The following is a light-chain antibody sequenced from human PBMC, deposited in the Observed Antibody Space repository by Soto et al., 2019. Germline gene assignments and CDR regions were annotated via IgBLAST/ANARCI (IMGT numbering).Light chain of an antibody. Sequence: QSDLNQPASVSGSPGQSITISCTGTSSDVGGYNYVSWYQQHPGKAPKLMIYEVSNRPSGVSNRFSGSKSGNTASLTISGLQAEDEADYYCSSYTRSSTRVFGGGTKVTVL. V-gene: IGLV2-14*01. CDR1: SSDVGGYNY. CDR3: SSYTRSSTRV. CDR2: EVS. J-gene: IGLJ2*01.